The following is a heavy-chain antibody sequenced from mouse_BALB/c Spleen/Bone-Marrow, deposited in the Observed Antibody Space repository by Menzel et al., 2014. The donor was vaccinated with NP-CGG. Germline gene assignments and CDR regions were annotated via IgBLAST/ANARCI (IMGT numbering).Heavy chain of an antibody. Sequence: EVQLQQSGPELVKPGASVKMSCKASGYTFTSYVMHWVKQKPGQGLEWIGYINPYNDGSKYNEKFKGKATLNSDKSSSTANKEISSITAEDSAVYYCGKSDNRYGLDYWGQGTSVTVSS. CDR3: GKSDNRYGLDY. D-gene: IGHD2-10*02. CDR2: INPYNDGS. J-gene: IGHJ4*01. V-gene: IGHV1-14*01. CDR1: GYTFTSYV.